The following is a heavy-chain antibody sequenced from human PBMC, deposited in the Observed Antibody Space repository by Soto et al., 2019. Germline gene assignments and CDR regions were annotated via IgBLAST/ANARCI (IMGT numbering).Heavy chain of an antibody. Sequence: QIQLVESGGGVVQPGGSLRLSCSASGFSFGSFGMHWVRQAPGEGLEWVAFISRDGSNSFYGDSVKGRFTLSRDNSRNTVYLQMSNTRDEDTALYYCARGNLSFGFDSWGQGTGVIGSS. CDR3: ARGNLSFGFDS. CDR2: ISRDGSNS. CDR1: GFSFGSFG. D-gene: IGHD3-10*01. V-gene: IGHV3-30*03. J-gene: IGHJ4*02.